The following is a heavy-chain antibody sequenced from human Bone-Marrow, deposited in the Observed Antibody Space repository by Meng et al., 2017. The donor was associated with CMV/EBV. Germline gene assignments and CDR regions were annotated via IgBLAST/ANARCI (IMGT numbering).Heavy chain of an antibody. J-gene: IGHJ4*02. V-gene: IGHV3-49*04. CDR3: TRHGGYDSSGYYVH. CDR2: IRSKAYGGTT. CDR1: GFTFGDYI. Sequence: GESLKISCTASGFTFGDYIMSWVRQAPGKGLEWVGFIRSKAYGGTTEYAASVKGRFTISRDDSKGIAYLQMNSLKTEDTAVYYCTRHGGYDSSGYYVHWGQGTLVTVSS. D-gene: IGHD3-22*01.